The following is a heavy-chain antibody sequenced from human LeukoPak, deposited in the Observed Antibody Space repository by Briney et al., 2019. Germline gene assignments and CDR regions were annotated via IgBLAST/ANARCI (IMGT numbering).Heavy chain of an antibody. CDR3: ARGRAYSYGYRDAFDI. V-gene: IGHV4-4*02. CDR1: GGSISSSNW. Sequence: SETLSLTCAVSGGSISSSNWWSWVRQPPGKGLEWIGEIYHSGSTNYNPSLKSRVTISVDKSKNQFSLKLSSVTAADTAVYYCARGRAYSYGYRDAFDIWGQGTMVTVSS. J-gene: IGHJ3*02. D-gene: IGHD5-18*01. CDR2: IYHSGST.